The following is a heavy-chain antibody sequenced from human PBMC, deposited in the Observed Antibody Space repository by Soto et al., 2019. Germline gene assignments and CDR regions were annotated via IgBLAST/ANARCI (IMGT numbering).Heavy chain of an antibody. V-gene: IGHV4-59*11. CDR2: IYYRGTT. CDR3: ARGGGSPYHDHEFDY. D-gene: IGHD2-2*01. Sequence: QVQLHESGPGLLKPSETLSLTCSVSGVSTSNHYWTWIRQPPGQGPEWIGCIYYRGTTNYNASFNSRVTISVDTSKNQLSLMLTSVTTADTAVYYCARGGGSPYHDHEFDYWGQGILVTVSS. CDR1: GVSTSNHY. J-gene: IGHJ4*02.